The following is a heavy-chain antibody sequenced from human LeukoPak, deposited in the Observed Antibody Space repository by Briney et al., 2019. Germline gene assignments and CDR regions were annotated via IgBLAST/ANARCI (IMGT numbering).Heavy chain of an antibody. V-gene: IGHV3-23*01. D-gene: IGHD6-19*01. CDR2: INGGGNTT. J-gene: IGHJ6*03. CDR1: GFAFSSFA. Sequence: GGSLRLSCAASGFAFSSFAMGWVHQSPGKGLEWLSTINGGGNTTFYADSVKGRFTISRDNSKNTLYLHMDSLRPDDTAIYFCTKELHVAVAVADYYYFYMDVWGRGTAVTVSS. CDR3: TKELHVAVAVADYYYFYMDV.